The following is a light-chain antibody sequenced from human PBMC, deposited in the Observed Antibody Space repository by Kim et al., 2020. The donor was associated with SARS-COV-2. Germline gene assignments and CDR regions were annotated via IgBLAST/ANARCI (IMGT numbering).Light chain of an antibody. CDR1: RSDIGAGYD. CDR2: DTF. J-gene: IGLJ3*02. V-gene: IGLV1-40*01. CDR3: QSFDSNLNGPWV. Sequence: QSVLTQPPSVSGAPGQRVTISCTKSRSDIGAGYDVHWYRQLPGRAPQLLIYDTFNRPSGVPDRFSGSKSGTSASLGITGLQADDEADYYCQSFDSNLNGPWVFGGGTQLTVL.